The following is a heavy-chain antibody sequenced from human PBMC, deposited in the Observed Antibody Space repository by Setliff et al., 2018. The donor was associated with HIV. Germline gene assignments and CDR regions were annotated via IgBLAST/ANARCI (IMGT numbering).Heavy chain of an antibody. CDR1: GGSISDYY. CDR2: IYTSGST. Sequence: SETLSLTCTVSGGSISDYYWSWIRQPPGKGLGWIGYIYTSGSTNYNPSLYSRVTISVDTSKNQFSLKLSSVTAADTAVYYCARHIAVAGTHYYFYGMDVWGQGTTVTVSS. D-gene: IGHD6-19*01. V-gene: IGHV4-4*09. CDR3: ARHIAVAGTHYYFYGMDV. J-gene: IGHJ6*02.